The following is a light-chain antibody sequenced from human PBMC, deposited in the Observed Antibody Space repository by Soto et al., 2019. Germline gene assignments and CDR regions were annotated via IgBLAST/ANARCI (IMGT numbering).Light chain of an antibody. CDR1: QSVSSN. V-gene: IGKV3-15*01. CDR3: QQYNNWPWT. Sequence: EIVMTQSPATLSVSPGERGTLSCRASQSVSSNLAWYQQKPGQAPRLLIYGASTRATGIPARFSGSRSGTEFTLTICSLQSEDFAVYYCQQYNNWPWTFGQGTKVEIK. J-gene: IGKJ1*01. CDR2: GAS.